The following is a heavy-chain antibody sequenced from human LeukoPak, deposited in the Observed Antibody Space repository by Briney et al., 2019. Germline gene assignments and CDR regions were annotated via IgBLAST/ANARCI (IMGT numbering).Heavy chain of an antibody. D-gene: IGHD3-10*01. J-gene: IGHJ3*02. CDR3: ARVKLLWFGDLRGAFDI. V-gene: IGHV1-46*01. CDR2: INPSGGST. CDR1: GYTFTSYY. Sequence: ASVKVSCKASGYTFTSYYMHWVRQAPGQGLEWMGIINPSGGSTSYAQKFQGRVTMTRDMSTSTVYMELSSLRSEDTAVYYCARVKLLWFGDLRGAFDIWGQGTMVTVSS.